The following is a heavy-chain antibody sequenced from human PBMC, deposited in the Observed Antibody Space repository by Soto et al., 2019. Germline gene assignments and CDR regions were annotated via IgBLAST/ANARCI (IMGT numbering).Heavy chain of an antibody. D-gene: IGHD2-15*01. CDR3: ARDSTKYCSGGSCYFDI. CDR2: ISAYNGNT. V-gene: IGHV1-18*01. Sequence: ASVKVSCKASGYTFTSYGISWVRQAPGQGLEWMGWISAYNGNTNYAQKLQGRVTMTTDTSTSTAYMELRSLRSDDTAVYYCARDSTKYCSGGSCYFDIWGQGTMVT. J-gene: IGHJ3*02. CDR1: GYTFTSYG.